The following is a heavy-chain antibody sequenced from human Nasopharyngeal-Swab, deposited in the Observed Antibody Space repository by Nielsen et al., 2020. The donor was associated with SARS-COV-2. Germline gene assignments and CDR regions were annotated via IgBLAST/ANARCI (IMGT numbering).Heavy chain of an antibody. CDR3: ARLSNYDFWSGYYAYMDV. D-gene: IGHD3-3*01. CDR2: MNPNSGNT. Sequence: GSVKVSCKASGYTFTSYDINWVRQATGQGLEWMGWMNPNSGNTGYAQKFQGRVTMTRNTSISTAYMELSSLRSEDTAVYYCARLSNYDFWSGYYAYMDVWGKGTTVTVSS. CDR1: GYTFTSYD. V-gene: IGHV1-8*01. J-gene: IGHJ6*03.